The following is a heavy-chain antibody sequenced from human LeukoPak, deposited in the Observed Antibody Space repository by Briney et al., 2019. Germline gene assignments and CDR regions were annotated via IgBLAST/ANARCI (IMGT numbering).Heavy chain of an antibody. CDR1: GGSISSYY. D-gene: IGHD2-15*01. Sequence: SETLSLTCTVSGGSISSYYWSWIRQPPGKGLEWIGYIYYSGSTNYNPSLKSRVTISVDTSKNQFSLKLSSVTAADTAVYYCARAHRDFYCSGGSCYSWFDPWGQGTLVTVSS. CDR3: ARAHRDFYCSGGSCYSWFDP. CDR2: IYYSGST. V-gene: IGHV4-59*01. J-gene: IGHJ5*02.